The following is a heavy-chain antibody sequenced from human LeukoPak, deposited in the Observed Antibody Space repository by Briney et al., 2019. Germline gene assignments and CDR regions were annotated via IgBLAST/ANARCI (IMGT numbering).Heavy chain of an antibody. V-gene: IGHV1-8*01. Sequence: ASVKVFCKAAGYTFTSYDINWVRQATGQGLEWMGWMNPNSGNTGYAQKFQSRVTMARNTSISTAYMELSSLRSEDTAVYSCARAVRYCSSTSCKNGFDPWGQVTLVTVAS. CDR3: ARAVRYCSSTSCKNGFDP. CDR1: GYTFTSYD. CDR2: MNPNSGNT. J-gene: IGHJ5*02. D-gene: IGHD2-2*01.